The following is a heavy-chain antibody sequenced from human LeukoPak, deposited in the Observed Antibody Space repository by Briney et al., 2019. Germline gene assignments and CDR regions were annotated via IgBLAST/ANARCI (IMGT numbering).Heavy chain of an antibody. V-gene: IGHV4-39*07. J-gene: IGHJ3*02. CDR3: ASCVVVVAAKYAFDI. CDR2: IYYSGST. Sequence: SETLSLTCTVSGGSISSSSYYWGWIRQPPGKGLEWIGSIYYSGSTYYNPSLKSRVTISVDTSKNQFSLKLSSVTAADTAVYYCASCVVVVAAKYAFDIWGQGTMVTVSS. D-gene: IGHD2-15*01. CDR1: GGSISSSSYY.